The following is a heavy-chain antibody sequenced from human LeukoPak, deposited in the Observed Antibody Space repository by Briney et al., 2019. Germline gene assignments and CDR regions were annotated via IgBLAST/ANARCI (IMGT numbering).Heavy chain of an antibody. J-gene: IGHJ4*02. Sequence: GRSLRLSCATSGFTFNSFGMHWVRQAPGKGLEWVAFISYDGSNKDYAESVKGRFTISRDNSKNTLFLQMNSLKTEDTAVYYCATDPVLRYFDWLFDYWGQGTLVTVSS. CDR2: ISYDGSNK. D-gene: IGHD3-9*01. V-gene: IGHV3-33*05. CDR3: ATDPVLRYFDWLFDY. CDR1: GFTFNSFG.